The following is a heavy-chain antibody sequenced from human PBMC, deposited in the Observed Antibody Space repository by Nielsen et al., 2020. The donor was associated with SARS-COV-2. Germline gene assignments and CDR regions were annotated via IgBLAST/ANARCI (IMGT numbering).Heavy chain of an antibody. CDR3: ARHPTEYYDILTGYSPGWYFDL. D-gene: IGHD3-9*01. V-gene: IGHV4-34*01. CDR2: INHSGST. J-gene: IGHJ2*01. Sequence: WIRQPPGKGLEWIGEINHSGSTNYNPSLKSRVTISVDTSKNQFSLKLSSVTAADTAVYYCARHPTEYYDILTGYSPGWYFDLWGRGTLVTVSS.